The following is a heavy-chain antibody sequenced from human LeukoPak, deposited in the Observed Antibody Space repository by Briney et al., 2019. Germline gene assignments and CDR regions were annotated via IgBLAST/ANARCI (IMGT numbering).Heavy chain of an antibody. V-gene: IGHV6-1*01. CDR1: GDSVSSIKGA. CDR2: TYYRSKWYN. J-gene: IGHJ4*02. D-gene: IGHD6-19*01. Sequence: SQTLSLTCAISGDSVSSIKGAWNWIRQSPSRGLEWLGRTYYRSKWYNDYAVSMRGRITINPDTSKNQFSLQLNSVTPEDTAVYYCAGDVGTSGWYTFDYWGQGTLVSVSS. CDR3: AGDVGTSGWYTFDY.